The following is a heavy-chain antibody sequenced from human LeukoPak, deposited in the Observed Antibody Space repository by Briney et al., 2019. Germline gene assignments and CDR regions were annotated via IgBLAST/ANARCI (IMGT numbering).Heavy chain of an antibody. V-gene: IGHV4-59*12. CDR2: IYCSGST. J-gene: IGHJ4*02. D-gene: IGHD6-13*01. CDR3: ARGRFRIYSSSWYPGGYYFDY. Sequence: SETLSLTCNVSGGSISSYYWSWIRQPPGKGLEWIGYIYCSGSTNYNPSLKSRVTISVDTSKNQFSLKLSSVTAADTAVYYCARGRFRIYSSSWYPGGYYFDYWGQGTLVTVSS. CDR1: GGSISSYY.